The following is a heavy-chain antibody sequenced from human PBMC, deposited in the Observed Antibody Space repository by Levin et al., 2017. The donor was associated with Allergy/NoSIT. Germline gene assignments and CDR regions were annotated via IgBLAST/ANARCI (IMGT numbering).Heavy chain of an antibody. V-gene: IGHV3-49*05. CDR1: GFTFGDDA. CDR2: IRSNAYGGTT. Sequence: NPGGSLRLSCTASGFTFGDDAMSWFRQAPGKGLEWVGFIRSNAYGGTTEYGASVRGRFTISRDDSKSIAYLQMNSLKTEDTAVYYCSRQWGQWLAADYWGQGTLVTVSS. CDR3: SRQWGQWLAADY. J-gene: IGHJ4*02. D-gene: IGHD6-19*01.